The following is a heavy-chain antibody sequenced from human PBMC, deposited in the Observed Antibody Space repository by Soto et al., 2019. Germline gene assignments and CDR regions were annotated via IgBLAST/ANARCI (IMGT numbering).Heavy chain of an antibody. J-gene: IGHJ6*02. V-gene: IGHV3-53*01. CDR2: IYSGGST. CDR1: GFTVSSNY. D-gene: IGHD3-9*01. Sequence: GGSLRLSCAASGFTVSSNYMSWVRQAPGKGPEWVSVIYSGGSTYYADSVKGRFTISRDNSKNTLYLQMNSLRAEDTAVYYCARDRYYDILTGPLGGYYYYGMDVWGQGTTVTVSS. CDR3: ARDRYYDILTGPLGGYYYYGMDV.